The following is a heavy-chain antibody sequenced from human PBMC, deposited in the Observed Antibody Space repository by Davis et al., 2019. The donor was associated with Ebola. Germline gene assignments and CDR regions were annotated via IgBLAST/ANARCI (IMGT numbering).Heavy chain of an antibody. CDR2: ISGGSETK. V-gene: IGHV3-48*01. CDR3: AKDLGASSGLGVES. CDR1: GFTFSTYN. D-gene: IGHD6-19*01. Sequence: GGSLRLSCTASGFTFSTYNMDWVRQAPGKGLEWVSNISGGSETKHYADSVKGRFTISRDNSKKTLYLQMNSLRADDTAVYYCAKDLGASSGLGVESWGQGTLVTVSS. J-gene: IGHJ5*01.